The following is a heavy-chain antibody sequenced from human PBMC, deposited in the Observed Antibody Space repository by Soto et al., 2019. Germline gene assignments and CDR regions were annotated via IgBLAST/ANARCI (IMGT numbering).Heavy chain of an antibody. V-gene: IGHV4-39*01. D-gene: IGHD3-22*01. CDR3: MLGSGWKDFDY. Sequence: SETLSLTCSVSGGSISSSSYFWGWIRQPPGKGLEWIGSIYYSGSTYYNPSLKSRVTISVDTSKNQFSLKLSSVTAADTAVYYCMLGSGWKDFDYWGQGTLVTVSS. J-gene: IGHJ4*02. CDR2: IYYSGST. CDR1: GGSISSSSYF.